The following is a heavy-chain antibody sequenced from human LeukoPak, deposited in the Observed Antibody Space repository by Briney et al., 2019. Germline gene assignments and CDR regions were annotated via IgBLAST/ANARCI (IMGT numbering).Heavy chain of an antibody. CDR1: GFTFSSYA. J-gene: IGHJ2*01. D-gene: IGHD1-7*01. Sequence: GGSLRLSCAASGFTFSSYAMSWVRQAPGKGLEWVSAIRGSGGSTYYADSVKGRFTISRDNSKNTLYLQMNSLRAEDTAVYYCAKEGVSITGTTAQSPYWYFDLWGRGTLVTVSS. V-gene: IGHV3-23*01. CDR3: AKEGVSITGTTAQSPYWYFDL. CDR2: IRGSGGST.